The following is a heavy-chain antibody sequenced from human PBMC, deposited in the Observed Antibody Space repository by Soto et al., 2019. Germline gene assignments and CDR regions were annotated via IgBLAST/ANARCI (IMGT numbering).Heavy chain of an antibody. CDR2: IIPIFGTA. J-gene: IGHJ4*02. D-gene: IGHD4-17*01. CDR3: QRKENSYGDYVYFDY. V-gene: IGHV1-69*13. Sequence: SVKVSCKASGGTFSSYAISWVRQAPGQGLEWMGGIIPIFGTANYAQKFQGRVTITADESTSTAYMELSSLRSEDTAVYYCQRKENSYGDYVYFDYWGQGPLVTVYS. CDR1: GGTFSSYA.